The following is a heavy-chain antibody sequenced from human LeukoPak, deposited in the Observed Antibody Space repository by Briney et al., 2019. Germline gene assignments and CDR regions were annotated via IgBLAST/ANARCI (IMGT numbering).Heavy chain of an antibody. Sequence: SETLSLTCTVSGDSIGRYYWSWIRQPPGKGLEWIGYIYYSGSTNSNASLKSRVTISVDTSTNQISHNLRSVTAEDTAVYYCARGDDYKSTLFDYWGQGTLVTVSS. CDR1: GDSIGRYY. D-gene: IGHD5-12*01. J-gene: IGHJ4*02. V-gene: IGHV4-59*01. CDR3: ARGDDYKSTLFDY. CDR2: IYYSGST.